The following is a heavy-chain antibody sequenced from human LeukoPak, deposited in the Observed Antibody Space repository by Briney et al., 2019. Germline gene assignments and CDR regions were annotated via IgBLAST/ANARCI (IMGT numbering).Heavy chain of an antibody. Sequence: PGGSLRLSCAASGFTFSSYGMHWVRQAPGKGLEWVAVIWYDGSNKYYADSVKGRFTISRDNSKNTLYLQMNSLRAEDTAVYYCARDAFNFGVDPNWFDPWGQGTLVTVSS. CDR1: GFTFSSYG. CDR2: IWYDGSNK. J-gene: IGHJ5*02. V-gene: IGHV3-33*01. CDR3: ARDAFNFGVDPNWFDP. D-gene: IGHD3-3*01.